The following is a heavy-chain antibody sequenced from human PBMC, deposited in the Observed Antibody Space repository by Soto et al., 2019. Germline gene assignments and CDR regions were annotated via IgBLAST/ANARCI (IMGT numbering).Heavy chain of an antibody. Sequence: ASVKVSCKASGYTFTGYYMHWVRQAPGQGLEWMGWINPNSGGTNYAQKFQGWVTMNRDTSISTAYMELSRLRSDDTAVYYCARGASPPGCGGSCYSWFDPWGQGTLVTVSS. D-gene: IGHD2-15*01. CDR3: ARGASPPGCGGSCYSWFDP. V-gene: IGHV1-2*04. CDR1: GYTFTGYY. CDR2: INPNSGGT. J-gene: IGHJ5*02.